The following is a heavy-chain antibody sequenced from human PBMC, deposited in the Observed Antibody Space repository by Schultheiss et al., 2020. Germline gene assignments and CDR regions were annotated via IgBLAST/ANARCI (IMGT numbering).Heavy chain of an antibody. CDR3: ARDLLSIVWPDAFDI. V-gene: IGHV3-NL1*01. D-gene: IGHD3-3*02. J-gene: IGHJ3*02. Sequence: GESLKISCAASGFTFSSYGIHWVRQAPGKGLEWVSLISWDGGSTYYADSVKGRFTISRDNSKNTLYLQMNSLRAEDTAVYYCARDLLSIVWPDAFDIWGQGTMVTV. CDR2: ISWDGGST. CDR1: GFTFSSYG.